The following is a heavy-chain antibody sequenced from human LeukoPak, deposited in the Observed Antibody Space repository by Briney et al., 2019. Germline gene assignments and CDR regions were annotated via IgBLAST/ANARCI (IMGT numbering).Heavy chain of an antibody. J-gene: IGHJ4*02. V-gene: IGHV1-2*02. CDR3: ARFDSSGYYGKGFFDY. D-gene: IGHD3-22*01. Sequence: GASVKVSCKASGYTFTGYYMHWVRQAPGQGLEWMGWINPNSGGTNYAQKFQGRVTMTRDTSISTAYMELSRLRSDDTAVYYCARFDSSGYYGKGFFDYWGQGTLVTVSS. CDR1: GYTFTGYY. CDR2: INPNSGGT.